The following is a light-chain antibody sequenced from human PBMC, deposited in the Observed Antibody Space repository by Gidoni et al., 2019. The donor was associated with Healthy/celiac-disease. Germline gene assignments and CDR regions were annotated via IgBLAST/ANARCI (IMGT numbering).Light chain of an antibody. Sequence: DIQMTQSPSSLSASVGDRVTITCRSSQSISSYLNWYQQKPGKAPTLLIYAASSLQSGVPSRFSGSGSGKDFTLTISSLQPEDFATYYCQQSYSTTPWTFGQGTKVEIK. J-gene: IGKJ1*01. V-gene: IGKV1-39*01. CDR1: QSISSY. CDR2: AAS. CDR3: QQSYSTTPWT.